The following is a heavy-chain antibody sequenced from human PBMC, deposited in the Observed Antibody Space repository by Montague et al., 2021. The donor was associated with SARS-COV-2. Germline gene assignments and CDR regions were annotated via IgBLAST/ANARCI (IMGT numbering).Heavy chain of an antibody. Sequence: SETLSLTCIVSGGSTNYYYWSWIRQSPGKGLEWIGYMYYSGSTNYNPSLKSRVTMSIDRSKNQFSLKLRSVTAADTAVYYCARVARYCTNGVCQTYYYYGLDVWGQGTTVTV. D-gene: IGHD2-8*01. CDR3: ARVARYCTNGVCQTYYYYGLDV. CDR1: GGSTNYYY. CDR2: MYYSGST. V-gene: IGHV4-59*01. J-gene: IGHJ6*02.